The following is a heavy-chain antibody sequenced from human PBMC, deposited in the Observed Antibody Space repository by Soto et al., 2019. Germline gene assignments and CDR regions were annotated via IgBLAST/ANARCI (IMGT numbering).Heavy chain of an antibody. V-gene: IGHV4-4*02. J-gene: IGHJ6*03. CDR1: RDPLSRSHW. Sequence: SGTLSLTCAVSRDPLSRSHWLTWVRQSPGKGLEWLGDIYYSGSVYYNPSLRSRISISMDKSNNQFSLNLSSVTAADTAVYYCARGSFVTQYYYYHMDVWGKGTPVTVSS. CDR3: ARGSFVTQYYYYHMDV. D-gene: IGHD2-21*02. CDR2: IYYSGSV.